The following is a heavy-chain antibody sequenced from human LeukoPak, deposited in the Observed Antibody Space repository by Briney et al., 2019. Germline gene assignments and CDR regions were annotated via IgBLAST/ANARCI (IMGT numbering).Heavy chain of an antibody. CDR1: GGSIRSSYYY. CDR2: IYHSGST. Sequence: PSETLSLTCTVSGGSIRSSYYYWGWIRQPPGKGLEWIGSIYHSGSTNYNPSLKSRVTISVDKSKNQFSLKLSSVTAADTAVYYCARDGPHSSGWSTNDAFDIWGHGTMVTVSS. V-gene: IGHV4-39*07. D-gene: IGHD6-19*01. J-gene: IGHJ3*02. CDR3: ARDGPHSSGWSTNDAFDI.